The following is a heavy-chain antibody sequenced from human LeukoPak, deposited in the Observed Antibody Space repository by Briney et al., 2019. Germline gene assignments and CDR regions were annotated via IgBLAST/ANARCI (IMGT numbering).Heavy chain of an antibody. J-gene: IGHJ5*02. Sequence: SETLSLTCTVSGGSISSSSYYWGWIRQPPGKGLEWIGSIYYSGSTYYNPSLKSRVTISADTSKNQFSLKLSSVTAADTAVYYCASMRYSSSHRLYNRGAYNWFDPWGQGTLVTVSS. V-gene: IGHV4-39*01. D-gene: IGHD6-13*01. CDR3: ASMRYSSSHRLYNRGAYNWFDP. CDR2: IYYSGST. CDR1: GGSISSSSYY.